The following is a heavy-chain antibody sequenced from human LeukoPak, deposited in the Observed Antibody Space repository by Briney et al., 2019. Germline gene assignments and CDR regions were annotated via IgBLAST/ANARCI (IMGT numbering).Heavy chain of an antibody. CDR2: INTDGSST. CDR1: GFTFSSYW. V-gene: IGHV3-74*01. Sequence: GGSLRLSCAASGFTFSSYWMHWVRQAPGKGLVWVSRINTDGSSTSYADSVKGRFTISRDNAKNTLYLQMNSLRAEDTAVYYCARVGIGYYGLIDYWGQGTLVTVSS. CDR3: ARVGIGYYGLIDY. D-gene: IGHD3-10*01. J-gene: IGHJ4*02.